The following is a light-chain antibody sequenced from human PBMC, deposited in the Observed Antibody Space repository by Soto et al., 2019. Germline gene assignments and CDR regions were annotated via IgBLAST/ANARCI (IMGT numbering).Light chain of an antibody. CDR2: DAS. CDR1: QTISINY. Sequence: EIVLTQSPGTLSLSPGERATLSCRASQTISINYLAWCQQKPGQAPRLLIYDASSRATGIPDRFSGSGSGTDFTLTISRLEPEDFAVYYCQQYRTSPRTFGQGTKVDIK. CDR3: QQYRTSPRT. J-gene: IGKJ1*01. V-gene: IGKV3-20*01.